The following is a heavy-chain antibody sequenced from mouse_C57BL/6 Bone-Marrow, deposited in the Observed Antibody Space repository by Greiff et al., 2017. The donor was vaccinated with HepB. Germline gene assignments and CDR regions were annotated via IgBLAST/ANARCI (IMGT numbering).Heavy chain of an antibody. CDR2: IRSKSNNYAT. Sequence: EVKLMESGGGLVQPKGSLKLSCAASGFSFNTYAMNWVRQAPGKGLEWVARIRSKSNNYATYYADSVKDRFTISRDDSESMLYLQMNNLKTEDTAMYYCVRHGTGGAFAYWGQGTLVTVSA. CDR3: VRHGTGGAFAY. V-gene: IGHV10-1*01. J-gene: IGHJ3*01. CDR1: GFSFNTYA.